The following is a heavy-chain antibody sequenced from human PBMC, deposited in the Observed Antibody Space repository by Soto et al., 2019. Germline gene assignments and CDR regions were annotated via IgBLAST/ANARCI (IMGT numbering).Heavy chain of an antibody. Sequence: GGSLRLSCAASGFTFSDYYMSWIRQAPGKGLEWVSYISSSGSTIYYADSVKGRFTISRDNAKNSLYMQMNSLRAEDTAVYYCARVRYNWNDEGMDFLGQGTTVTVSS. V-gene: IGHV3-11*01. D-gene: IGHD1-20*01. CDR1: GFTFSDYY. J-gene: IGHJ6*02. CDR3: ARVRYNWNDEGMDF. CDR2: ISSSGSTI.